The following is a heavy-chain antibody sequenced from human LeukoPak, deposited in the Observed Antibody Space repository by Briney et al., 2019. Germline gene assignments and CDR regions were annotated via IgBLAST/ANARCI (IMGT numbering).Heavy chain of an antibody. V-gene: IGHV1-2*02. CDR3: ARVQYSGSAALDY. CDR1: GYTFTGCY. Sequence: ASVKVSCKASGYTFTGCYMHWVRQAPGQGLEWMGGINPNSGATNYAQKFQGRVTMTSDTSISTAYMELSRLRSDDTAVYYCARVQYSGSAALDYWGQGTLVTVSS. J-gene: IGHJ4*02. D-gene: IGHD6-6*01. CDR2: INPNSGAT.